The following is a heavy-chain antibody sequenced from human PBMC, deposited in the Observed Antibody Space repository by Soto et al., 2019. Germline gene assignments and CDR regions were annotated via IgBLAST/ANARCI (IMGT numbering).Heavy chain of an antibody. Sequence: QVQLQESGPGLVKPSQTLSLTCTVSGASISSGDYYWSWIRQPPGKGLEWIGYMYNSGSTYYNPSLQSRVAISVDSSKSQFSLKLSSVTAADTAVYYCARARFYGFVWGHLRFDPWCQVTLVTVSS. D-gene: IGHD3-16*01. CDR3: ARARFYGFVWGHLRFDP. J-gene: IGHJ5*02. CDR2: MYNSGST. V-gene: IGHV4-30-4*01. CDR1: GASISSGDYY.